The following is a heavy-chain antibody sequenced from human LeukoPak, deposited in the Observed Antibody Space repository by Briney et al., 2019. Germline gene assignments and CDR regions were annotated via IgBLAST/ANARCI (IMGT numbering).Heavy chain of an antibody. J-gene: IGHJ4*02. CDR1: GFIVTNNY. V-gene: IGHV3-53*01. D-gene: IGHD4-23*01. Sequence: GGSLRLSCAASGFIVTNNYMSWVRQAPGKGLEWVSSNYSGDNTEYADSVKGRFTISRDRSKNTLYLQMNSLTTEDTAVYYCATLYGGQRADGYWGQGTLVTVSS. CDR2: NYSGDNT. CDR3: ATLYGGQRADGY.